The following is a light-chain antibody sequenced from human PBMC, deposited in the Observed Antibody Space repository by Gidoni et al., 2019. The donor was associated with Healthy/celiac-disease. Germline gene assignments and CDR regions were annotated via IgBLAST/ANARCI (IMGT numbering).Light chain of an antibody. CDR3: QQRSNWPPVFT. Sequence: EIVLTQSPATLSLSPGERAPISCRASQSVSSYLAGYQQTPGQAPRLLIYDASNRATGIPASCSGSGSGTDFTLTISILEPEDFAVYYCQQRSNWPPVFTFGPGTKVDIK. CDR2: DAS. J-gene: IGKJ3*01. V-gene: IGKV3-11*01. CDR1: QSVSSY.